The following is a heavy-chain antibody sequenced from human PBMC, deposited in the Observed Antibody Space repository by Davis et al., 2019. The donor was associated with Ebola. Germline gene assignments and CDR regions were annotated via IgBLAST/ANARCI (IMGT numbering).Heavy chain of an antibody. J-gene: IGHJ6*02. D-gene: IGHD2-2*02. CDR2: ISDGSRYI. CDR1: GFTFSRYS. V-gene: IGHV3-21*01. Sequence: PGGSLRLSCAASGFTFSRYSMNWVRQAPGKGLEWVSSISDGSRYIYYADSVKGRFTISRDNAKNSLYLQMNSLRAGDTAVYYCARGYCSSTSCYSSEAMTPNYGMDVWGQGTTVTVSS. CDR3: ARGYCSSTSCYSSEAMTPNYGMDV.